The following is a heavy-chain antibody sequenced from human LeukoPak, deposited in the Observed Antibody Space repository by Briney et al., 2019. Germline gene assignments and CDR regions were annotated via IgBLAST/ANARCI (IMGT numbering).Heavy chain of an antibody. J-gene: IGHJ5*02. Sequence: PGGSLRPSCAASGFTFSSFAMSWVRGAPGKGLEWVANIKQDGSEKYYVDSVKGRFTISRDNAKNSLYLQMNSLRAEDTAVYYCARDLSFKRPPTTSYNWFDPWGQGTLVTVSS. CDR3: ARDLSFKRPPTTSYNWFDP. CDR1: GFTFSSFA. D-gene: IGHD1-1*01. V-gene: IGHV3-7*01. CDR2: IKQDGSEK.